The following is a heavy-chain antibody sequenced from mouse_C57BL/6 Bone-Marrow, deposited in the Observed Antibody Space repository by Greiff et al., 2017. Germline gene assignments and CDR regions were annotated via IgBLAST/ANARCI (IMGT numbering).Heavy chain of an antibody. CDR2: ISSGSSTI. CDR3: ARVDY. V-gene: IGHV5-17*01. J-gene: IGHJ2*01. CDR1: GFTFSDYG. Sequence: DVHLVESGGGLVKPGGSLKLSCAASGFTFSDYGMHWVRQAPETGLEWVAYISSGSSTIYYADTVKGRFTISRDNAKNTLFLQVTSLRSEDTAMYYCARVDYWGQGTTLTVSS.